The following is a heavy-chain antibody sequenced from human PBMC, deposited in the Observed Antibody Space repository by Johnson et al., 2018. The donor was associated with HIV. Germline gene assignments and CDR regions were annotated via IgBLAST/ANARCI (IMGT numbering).Heavy chain of an antibody. V-gene: IGHV3-30-3*02. Sequence: VQLVESGVGVVQPGRSLRLSCAASGFTFSSYAMHWVRQAPGKGLEWVAVISYDGSNKYYADSVKGRFTISRDNSKNTLYLQMNSLRAEDTAVYYCAKPKRIVVEEADAFDIWGQGTMVTVSS. CDR3: AKPKRIVVEEADAFDI. J-gene: IGHJ3*02. CDR2: ISYDGSNK. CDR1: GFTFSSYA. D-gene: IGHD3-22*01.